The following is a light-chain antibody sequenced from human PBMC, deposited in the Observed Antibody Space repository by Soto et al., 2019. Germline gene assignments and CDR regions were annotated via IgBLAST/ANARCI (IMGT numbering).Light chain of an antibody. Sequence: EILLTQSPATLSLSPVERATLSCRASQSVRSYLAWYQQKPGQAPRLLIYDASNRATDIPARFSGSGSGTDFTLTISSLDPEDSAVYYCHQRSKWPLTFGGGTKVDIK. CDR3: HQRSKWPLT. CDR1: QSVRSY. V-gene: IGKV3-11*01. CDR2: DAS. J-gene: IGKJ4*01.